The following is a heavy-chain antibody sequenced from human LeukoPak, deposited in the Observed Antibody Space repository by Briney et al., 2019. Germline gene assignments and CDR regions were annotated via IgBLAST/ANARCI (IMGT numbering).Heavy chain of an antibody. Sequence: GGSLRLSCAASGFTFSSYAMSWVRQAPGKGLEWVSGISNSGGNTDYADSVKGRFTISRDNSKNTLYLQMSSLRAEDTAVYYCVKDGSIPVAVYYYYYMDVWGKGTTVTVSS. CDR1: GFTFSSYA. J-gene: IGHJ6*03. D-gene: IGHD6-13*01. V-gene: IGHV3-23*01. CDR2: ISNSGGNT. CDR3: VKDGSIPVAVYYYYYMDV.